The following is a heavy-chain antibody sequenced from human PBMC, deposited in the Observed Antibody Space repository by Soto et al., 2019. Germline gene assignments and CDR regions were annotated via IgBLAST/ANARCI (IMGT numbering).Heavy chain of an antibody. J-gene: IGHJ5*02. Sequence: QVQLQQWGAGLLKPSETLSLTCAVYGGSFSGYYWSWIRQPPGKGLEWIGEINHSGSTNYNPSRKSRATSRVDTSKKQFPLKLSPGTAAATAVYCWAGRAEAGARGVFDPWGQGTLVTVSS. CDR2: INHSGST. CDR3: AGRAEAGARGVFDP. D-gene: IGHD6-13*01. CDR1: GGSFSGYY. V-gene: IGHV4-34*01.